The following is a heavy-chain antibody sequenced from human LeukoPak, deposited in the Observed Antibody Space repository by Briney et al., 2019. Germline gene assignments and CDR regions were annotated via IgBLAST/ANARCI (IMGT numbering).Heavy chain of an antibody. Sequence: PSETLSLTCTVSGGSISSYYWSWLRQPAGKGLEWLGRIYTSGSTNYNPSLKSRVTMSVDTSKSQFSLKLSSVTAADTAVYYCAREVAVAKRGDYFDYWGQGTLVTVSS. CDR3: AREVAVAKRGDYFDY. CDR2: IYTSGST. CDR1: GGSISSYY. D-gene: IGHD6-19*01. V-gene: IGHV4-4*07. J-gene: IGHJ4*02.